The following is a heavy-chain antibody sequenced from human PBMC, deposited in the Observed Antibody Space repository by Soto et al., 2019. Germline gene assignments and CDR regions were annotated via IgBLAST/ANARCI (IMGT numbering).Heavy chain of an antibody. CDR1: GFSFSDYS. J-gene: IGHJ4*02. D-gene: IGHD2-2*01. Sequence: PGGSLRLSCAASGFSFSDYSMNWARQAPGKGLEWISHISSSGSYIFYADSVKGRFTVSRDNAKSSVSLQMNTLRVEDTAVYYCARADRIIIPALSDFWGQGTLVTV. CDR2: ISSSGSYI. V-gene: IGHV3-21*05. CDR3: ARADRIIIPALSDF.